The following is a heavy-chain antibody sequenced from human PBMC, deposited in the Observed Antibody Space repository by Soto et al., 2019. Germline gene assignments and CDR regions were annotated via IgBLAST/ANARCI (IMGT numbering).Heavy chain of an antibody. CDR1: GGTLSSHA. J-gene: IGHJ6*02. CDR2: IIPMFGTR. D-gene: IGHD2-2*01. V-gene: IGHV1-69*13. Sequence: SVKVSCKASGGTLSSHAISWVRQAPGQGLEWMGGIIPMFGTRNYEQKFQGRLTFIADESTRTAYMELSSLRSEDTAVYYCARGFCSSIGCLTHLPYHYYGLDVWGQGTTVTVSS. CDR3: ARGFCSSIGCLTHLPYHYYGLDV.